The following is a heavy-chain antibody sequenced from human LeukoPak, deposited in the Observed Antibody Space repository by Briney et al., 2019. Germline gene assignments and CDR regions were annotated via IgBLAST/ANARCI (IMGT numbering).Heavy chain of an antibody. CDR2: IYTSGST. J-gene: IGHJ6*04. CDR3: ARDGSMVRGVIITHVDV. Sequence: SETLSLTCTVSGDSISSGDYYWSWFRQPAGKGLEWIGRIYTSGSTNYNPSLKSRVSLSVDTSGNQFSLKLSSLTAADTAVYYCARDGSMVRGVIITHVDVWGKGTTVTVSS. D-gene: IGHD3-10*01. V-gene: IGHV4-61*02. CDR1: GDSISSGDYY.